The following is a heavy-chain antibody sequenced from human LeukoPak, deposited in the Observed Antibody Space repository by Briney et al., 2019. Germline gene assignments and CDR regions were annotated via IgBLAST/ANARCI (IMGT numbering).Heavy chain of an antibody. CDR2: ISAYNGNT. CDR1: GYTFTSYG. Sequence: ASVKVSCKASGYTFTSYGISWVRQAPGQGLEWMGWISAYNGNTNYAQKLQGRVTMTTDTSTSTAYMELSSLRSEDTAVYYCATGNLADYIVPGPYFDYWGQGTLVTVSS. V-gene: IGHV1-18*01. CDR3: ATGNLADYIVPGPYFDY. D-gene: IGHD4-11*01. J-gene: IGHJ4*02.